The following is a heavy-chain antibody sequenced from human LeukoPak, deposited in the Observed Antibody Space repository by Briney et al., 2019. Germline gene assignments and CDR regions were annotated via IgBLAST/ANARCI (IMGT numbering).Heavy chain of an antibody. D-gene: IGHD5-18*01. J-gene: IGHJ4*02. V-gene: IGHV4-34*01. CDR2: INHSGST. CDR1: GGSFSGYY. CDR3: ARRVDTAMVGDYFDY. Sequence: SETLSLTCAVYGGSFSGYYWSWIRQPPGKGLEWIGEINHSGSTNYNPSLKSRVTISVDTSKNQFSLELSSVTAADTAVYYCARRVDTAMVGDYFDYWGQGTLVTVSS.